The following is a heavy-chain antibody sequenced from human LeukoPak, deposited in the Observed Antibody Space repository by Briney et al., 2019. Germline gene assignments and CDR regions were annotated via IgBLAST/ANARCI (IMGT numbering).Heavy chain of an antibody. D-gene: IGHD2-15*01. CDR2: IKQDGSEI. CDR1: GFTFSRYW. J-gene: IGHJ3*01. Sequence: PGGSLRLSCAASGFTFSRYWMSWVRQAPGKGLEWVANIKQDGSEIYYVDSVKGRFTISRDNAKNSLYLQMNSLRAEDSAVYYCASQGRIPDAFDVWGQGTMVTVSS. V-gene: IGHV3-7*01. CDR3: ASQGRIPDAFDV.